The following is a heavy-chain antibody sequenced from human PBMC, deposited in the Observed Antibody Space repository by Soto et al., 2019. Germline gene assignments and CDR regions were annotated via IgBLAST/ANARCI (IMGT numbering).Heavy chain of an antibody. J-gene: IGHJ4*02. D-gene: IGHD3-22*01. CDR1: GFSLRNSGVG. CDR2: IYWDDDK. CDR3: AHRRPYVSSAYPLLFDY. V-gene: IGHV2-5*02. Sequence: QITLKESGPPLVKPTQTLTLTCTFSGFSLRNSGVGVGWIRQPPGKALEWLALIYWDDDKRYSPSLKSRLTITKDTSKNQVVLTMTNMDPVDTATYYCAHRRPYVSSAYPLLFDYWGQGTLVTVSS.